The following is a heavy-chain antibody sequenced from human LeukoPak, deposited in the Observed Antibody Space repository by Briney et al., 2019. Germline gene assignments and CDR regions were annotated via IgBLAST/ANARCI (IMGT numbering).Heavy chain of an antibody. CDR3: ARPYSGSSRDAFDI. J-gene: IGHJ3*02. V-gene: IGHV4-4*02. CDR2: IYHSGST. D-gene: IGHD1-26*01. CDR1: GGSISSSNW. Sequence: NPSGTLSLTCAVSGGSISSSNWWSWVRQPPGKGLEWIGEIYHSGSTNYNPSPKSRVTISVDKSKNQFSLKLSSVTAADTAVYYCARPYSGSSRDAFDIWGQGTMVTVSS.